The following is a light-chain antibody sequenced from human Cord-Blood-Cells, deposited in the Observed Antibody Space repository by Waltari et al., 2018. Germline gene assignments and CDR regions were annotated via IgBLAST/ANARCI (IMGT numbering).Light chain of an antibody. CDR3: SSYTSSSTYV. J-gene: IGLJ1*01. V-gene: IGLV2-14*01. CDR1: SSAVGGYTT. CDR2: DVS. Sequence: QSALTQPASVYGSPGQSITISCTGTSSAVGGYTTVSWYQQHPGKAPKLMLYDVSNRPSGVSNRFSGSKAGNTSSLTISGLQAEDEADYYCSSYTSSSTYVFGTGTKVTV.